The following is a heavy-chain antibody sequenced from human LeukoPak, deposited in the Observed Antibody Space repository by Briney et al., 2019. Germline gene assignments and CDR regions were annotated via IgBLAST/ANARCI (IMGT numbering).Heavy chain of an antibody. CDR3: ARHRAEMATIGAFDI. J-gene: IGHJ3*02. CDR1: GYSFTTYC. CDR2: IYPDDSDT. V-gene: IGHV5-51*01. D-gene: IGHD5-24*01. Sequence: GESLKISCETSGYSFTTYCIGWVRQMPGTGLEWVGSIYPDDSDTRYSPSFQGQVTISADKSISTAYLQWSSLKASDTAMYYCARHRAEMATIGAFDIWGQGTMVTVSS.